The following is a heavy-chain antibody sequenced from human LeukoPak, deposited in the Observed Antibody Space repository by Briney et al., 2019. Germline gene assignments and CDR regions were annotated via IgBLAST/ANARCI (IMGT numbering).Heavy chain of an antibody. CDR3: ARNLPAADY. V-gene: IGHV3-48*04. CDR1: GSTFSSHT. Sequence: GGSLRLSCAASGSTFSSHTMNWVRQAPGKGLEWISYISSTSSVIYYADSVKGRFTISRDNAKNSLYLQTSSLRAEDTAVYYCARNLPAADYWGQGTLVTVSS. CDR2: ISSTSSVI. J-gene: IGHJ4*02. D-gene: IGHD2-2*01.